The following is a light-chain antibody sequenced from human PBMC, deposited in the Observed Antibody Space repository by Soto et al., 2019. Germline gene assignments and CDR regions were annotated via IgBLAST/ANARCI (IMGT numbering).Light chain of an antibody. J-gene: IGKJ4*01. Sequence: EIVLTQSPGTLSLSPGERATLSCRASQSVSSSYLAWYQQKPGQAPRLLIYGASSRATGIPDRFSGSGSVTDFTLTISRLEPEDFAVYYCQQYGSSLTVGGGTKVEIK. CDR2: GAS. CDR1: QSVSSSY. CDR3: QQYGSSLT. V-gene: IGKV3-20*01.